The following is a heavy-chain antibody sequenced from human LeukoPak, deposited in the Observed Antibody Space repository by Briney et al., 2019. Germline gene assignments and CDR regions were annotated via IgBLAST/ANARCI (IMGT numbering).Heavy chain of an antibody. Sequence: GGSLRLTCAASGFTFSSYSMNWVRQAPGKGLEWVSSISSSSSYIYYADPVKGRFTISRDNAKNSLYLQMNSLRAEDTAVYYCARDRGEPTEDFDYWGQGTLVTVSS. J-gene: IGHJ4*02. CDR1: GFTFSSYS. V-gene: IGHV3-21*01. CDR2: ISSSSSYI. D-gene: IGHD3-16*01. CDR3: ARDRGEPTEDFDY.